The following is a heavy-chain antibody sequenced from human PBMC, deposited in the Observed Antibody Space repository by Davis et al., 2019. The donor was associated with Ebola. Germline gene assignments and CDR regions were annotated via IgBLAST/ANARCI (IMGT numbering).Heavy chain of an antibody. Sequence: SETLSLTCTVSGGSISSYYWSWIRQPPGKGLEWIGYIYFSGSTNYNPSLKSRLTISVDTSKNKFSLKLSPVTAADTAVYYCASVAYSSGWGAIDYWGQGTLVAVSS. J-gene: IGHJ4*02. CDR1: GGSISSYY. CDR2: IYFSGST. CDR3: ASVAYSSGWGAIDY. D-gene: IGHD6-19*01. V-gene: IGHV4-59*01.